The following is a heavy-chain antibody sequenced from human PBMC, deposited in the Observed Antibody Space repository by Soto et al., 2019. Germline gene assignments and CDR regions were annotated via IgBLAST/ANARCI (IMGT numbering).Heavy chain of an antibody. CDR1: GGSFSGYY. V-gene: IGHV4-34*01. Sequence: LETLSLTCAVYGGSFSGYYWSWIRQPPGKGLEWIGEINHSGSTNYNPSLKSRVTISVDTSKNQFSLKLSSVTAADTAVYYCARGVGGMTTVTTNWFDPWGQGTLVTVSS. CDR3: ARGVGGMTTVTTNWFDP. CDR2: INHSGST. D-gene: IGHD4-17*01. J-gene: IGHJ5*02.